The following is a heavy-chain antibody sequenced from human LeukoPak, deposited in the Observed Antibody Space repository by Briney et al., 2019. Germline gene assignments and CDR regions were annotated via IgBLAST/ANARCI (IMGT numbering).Heavy chain of an antibody. CDR2: INAGNGNT. V-gene: IGHV1-3*01. J-gene: IGHJ5*02. D-gene: IGHD3-22*01. CDR1: GYTFTSYA. CDR3: ARDGYYDSSGYPNWFDP. Sequence: ASVKVSCKASGYTFTSYAVHWVRQAPGQRREWMGWINAGNGNTKYSQKFQGRVTIARDTSASTAYMELSSLRSEDTAVYYCARDGYYDSSGYPNWFDPWGQGTLVTVSS.